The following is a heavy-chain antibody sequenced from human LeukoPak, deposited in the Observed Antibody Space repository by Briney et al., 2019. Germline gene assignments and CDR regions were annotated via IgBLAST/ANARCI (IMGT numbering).Heavy chain of an antibody. D-gene: IGHD2-21*02. J-gene: IGHJ4*02. Sequence: ASVKVSCRASGYTFADYYIHWVRQAPGQGLEWMGLINPNTGGTNFAQKFQGRVTMTRDTSITTAYMELSRLRSDDTAVYYCARGGSTDSIHSCGGNCYFLDYRGQGTLVTVSS. V-gene: IGHV1-2*02. CDR2: INPNTGGT. CDR3: ARGGSTDSIHSCGGNCYFLDY. CDR1: GYTFADYY.